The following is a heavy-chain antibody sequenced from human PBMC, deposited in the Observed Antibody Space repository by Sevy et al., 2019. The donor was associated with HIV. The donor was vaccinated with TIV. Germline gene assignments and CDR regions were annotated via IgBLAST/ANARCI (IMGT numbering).Heavy chain of an antibody. Sequence: GGSLRLSCEASGFTFTSYSMNWVRQAPGKGLEWVSSISSYSYISYADSVKGRFTVSRDNAKNSLYLQMSSLRAEDMAVYYCASDGGNYFDYWGQGTLVTVSS. V-gene: IGHV3-21*01. CDR1: GFTFTSYS. J-gene: IGHJ4*02. D-gene: IGHD3-16*01. CDR3: ASDGGNYFDY. CDR2: ISSYSYI.